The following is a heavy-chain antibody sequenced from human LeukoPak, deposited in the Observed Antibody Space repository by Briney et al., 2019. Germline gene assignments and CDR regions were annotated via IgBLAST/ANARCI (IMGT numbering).Heavy chain of an antibody. J-gene: IGHJ3*02. V-gene: IGHV7-4-1*02. CDR1: GGTFSSYA. Sequence: ASVKVSCKASGGTFSSYAISWVRQAPGQGLEWMGWINTNTGNPTYAQGFTGRFVFSLDTSVSTAYLQISSLKAEDTAVYYCARERAYGDYSWSFDIWGQGTMVTVSS. D-gene: IGHD4-17*01. CDR3: ARERAYGDYSWSFDI. CDR2: INTNTGNP.